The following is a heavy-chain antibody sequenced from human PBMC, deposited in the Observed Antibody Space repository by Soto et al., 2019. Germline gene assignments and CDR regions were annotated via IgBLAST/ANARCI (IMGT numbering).Heavy chain of an antibody. CDR2: ISYDGSNK. CDR3: ARVMTVITNDDAFDI. J-gene: IGHJ3*02. CDR1: GFTSSSYA. V-gene: IGHV3-30-3*01. D-gene: IGHD3-22*01. Sequence: GGSLRLSCAASGFTSSSYAMHWVRQAPGKGLEWVAVISYDGSNKYYADSVKGRFTISRDNSKNTLYLQMNSLRAEDTAVYYCARVMTVITNDDAFDIWGQGTMVTVS.